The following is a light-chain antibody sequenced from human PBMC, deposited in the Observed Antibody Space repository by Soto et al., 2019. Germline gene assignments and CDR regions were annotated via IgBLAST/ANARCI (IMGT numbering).Light chain of an antibody. V-gene: IGLV2-14*01. Sequence: QSVLTQPASVSGSPGESITISCSGTSNDVGSYNLVSWYQQRPGEAPKLIISEVRNRPSGISYRFTGSKSGNTASLTISGLQAEDEADYYCSSYTTTSTLVFGGGTKVTVL. CDR3: SSYTTTSTLV. J-gene: IGLJ3*02. CDR1: SNDVGSYNL. CDR2: EVR.